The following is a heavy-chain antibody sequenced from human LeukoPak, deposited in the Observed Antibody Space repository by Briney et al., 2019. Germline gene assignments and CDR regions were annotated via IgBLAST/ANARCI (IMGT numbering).Heavy chain of an antibody. CDR1: GYNFTNKW. V-gene: IGHV5-51*01. CDR2: IYPGDSDT. D-gene: IGHD3-10*01. J-gene: IGHJ5*02. CDR3: ARSVMARGVYWFDP. Sequence: GESLKISCKCSGYNFTNKWIGWVRQMPGKGLEWMGIIYPGDSDTRYSPSFQGQVTFSADKSITTAYLQWSSLKAPDTAMYYCARSVMARGVYWFDPWGQGTLVIVSS.